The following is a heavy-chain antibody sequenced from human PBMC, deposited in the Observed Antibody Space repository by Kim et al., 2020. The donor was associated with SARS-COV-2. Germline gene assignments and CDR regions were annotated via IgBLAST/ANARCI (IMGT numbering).Heavy chain of an antibody. CDR1: GYSFSHYW. CDR2: VSPGDPEA. J-gene: IGHJ4*02. CDR3: ARLFDNSGSDTHAFDY. Sequence: GESLQISFKGSGYSFSHYWIAWVRQMPGKGLEWMGIVSPGDPEARYSPAFQGQVIISADKSTSAAFLQWSSLKASDTAMYYCARLFDNSGSDTHAFDYWGQGALVTVSS. D-gene: IGHD3-22*01. V-gene: IGHV5-51*01.